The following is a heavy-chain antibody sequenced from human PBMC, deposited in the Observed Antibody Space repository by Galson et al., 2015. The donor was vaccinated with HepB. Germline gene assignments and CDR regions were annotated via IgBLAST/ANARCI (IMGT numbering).Heavy chain of an antibody. CDR3: AREFQFLGERLYDY. J-gene: IGHJ4*02. D-gene: IGHD3-16*01. Sequence: SLRLSCAASGFTFSSYWMQWVRQAPGKGLVWVSRMNSDGSSTGYADSVKGRFTISRDNATNTLYLQMNSLRAEDTAVYYCAREFQFLGERLYDYWGQGTLVTVSS. CDR2: MNSDGSST. V-gene: IGHV3-74*01. CDR1: GFTFSSYW.